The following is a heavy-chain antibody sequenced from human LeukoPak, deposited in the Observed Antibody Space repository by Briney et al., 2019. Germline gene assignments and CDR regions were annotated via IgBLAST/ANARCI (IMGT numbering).Heavy chain of an antibody. D-gene: IGHD4-17*01. J-gene: IGHJ3*02. Sequence: SETLSLTCTVSGGSFSSHYWSWIRQPPGKGLEWIGYISYIGSTNYNPSLKSRVTISVDTSKNQFSLKLSSVTAADTAVYYCARDPTTATKGLDIWGQGTMVTVSS. CDR1: GGSFSSHY. CDR2: ISYIGST. CDR3: ARDPTTATKGLDI. V-gene: IGHV4-59*11.